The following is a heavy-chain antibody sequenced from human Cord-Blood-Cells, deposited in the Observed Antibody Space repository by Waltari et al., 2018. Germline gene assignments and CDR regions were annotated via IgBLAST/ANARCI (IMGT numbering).Heavy chain of an antibody. Sequence: QVQLVESGGGVVQPGRSLRLSCAASGFTFSGYGMHWVRQAPGKGLEWVAVIWYDGSNKYYADSVKGRFTISRDNSKNTLYLQMNSLRAEDTAVYYCARDGSGSYSLDYWGQGTLVTVSS. CDR2: IWYDGSNK. CDR3: ARDGSGSYSLDY. D-gene: IGHD1-26*01. J-gene: IGHJ4*02. V-gene: IGHV3-33*01. CDR1: GFTFSGYG.